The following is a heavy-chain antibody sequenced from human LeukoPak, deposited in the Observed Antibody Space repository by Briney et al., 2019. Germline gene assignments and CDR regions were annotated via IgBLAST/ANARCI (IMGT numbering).Heavy chain of an antibody. CDR1: GYSFSDYY. CDR2: INPKTGDT. D-gene: IGHD3-22*01. J-gene: IGHJ5*02. CDR3: ARVLYYYDSSGYQYNWFDP. Sequence: ASVKVSCKASGYSFSDYYMHWVRQAPRLGLEWMGWINPKTGDTKYAQKFQGRVTMTRDTSISTVYMDLSSLRSDDTAVYYCARVLYYYDSSGYQYNWFDPWGQGTLVTVSS. V-gene: IGHV1-2*02.